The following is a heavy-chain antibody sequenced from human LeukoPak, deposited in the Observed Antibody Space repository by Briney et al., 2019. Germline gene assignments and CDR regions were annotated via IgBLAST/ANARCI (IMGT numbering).Heavy chain of an antibody. J-gene: IGHJ4*02. Sequence: SETLTLTCAVSGGSFSSYYLSWIRQPPGKGLEWIGDINHSGSTNYNPALTSRVTISVDKCKNKYSLKLSSVTAEDTAVYYCARSSRGYHRSLNYWGQETLVTVSS. CDR2: INHSGST. CDR3: ARSSRGYHRSLNY. CDR1: GGSFSSYY. V-gene: IGHV4-34*01. D-gene: IGHD3-22*01.